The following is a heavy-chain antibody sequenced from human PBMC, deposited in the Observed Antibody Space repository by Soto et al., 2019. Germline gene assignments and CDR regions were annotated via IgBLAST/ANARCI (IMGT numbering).Heavy chain of an antibody. V-gene: IGHV5-51*01. J-gene: IGHJ6*02. CDR2: IYPGDSDT. D-gene: IGHD6-6*01. CDR1: GYSFTSYW. CDR3: AISSSSFSNYYGMDV. Sequence: GESLKISCKGSGYSFTSYWIGWVRQMPGKGLEWMGIIYPGDSDTRYSPSFQGQVTISADKSISTAYLQWSSLKASDTAMYYCAISSSSFSNYYGMDVWGQGTTLTVSS.